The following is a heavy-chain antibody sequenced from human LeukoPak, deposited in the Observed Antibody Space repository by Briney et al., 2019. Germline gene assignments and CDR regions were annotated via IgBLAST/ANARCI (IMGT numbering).Heavy chain of an antibody. CDR2: IYYSGST. CDR3: ARGYGSGSSQEAFSDY. CDR1: GGSISSGDYY. J-gene: IGHJ4*02. Sequence: PSQTLSLTCTVSGGSISSGDYYCSWIRQPPGKGLEWIGYIYYSGSTYYNPSLKSRVTISVDTSKNQFSLKLSSVTAADTAVYYCARGYGSGSSQEAFSDYWGQGTLVTVSS. V-gene: IGHV4-30-4*01. D-gene: IGHD3-10*01.